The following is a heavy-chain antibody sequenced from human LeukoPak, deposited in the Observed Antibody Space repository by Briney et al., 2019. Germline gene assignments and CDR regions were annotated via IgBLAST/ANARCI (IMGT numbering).Heavy chain of an antibody. CDR1: GYTFTSYD. CDR2: MNPNSGNT. V-gene: IGHV1-8*01. CDR3: AREVHRNWGSAFDI. D-gene: IGHD7-27*01. Sequence: ASVKVSCKASGYTFTSYDINWVRQATGQGLEWMGWMNPNSGNTGYAQKFQGRVTMTRNTSISTAYMELSSLRSEDTAVYYCAREVHRNWGSAFDIWGQGTMVTVSS. J-gene: IGHJ3*02.